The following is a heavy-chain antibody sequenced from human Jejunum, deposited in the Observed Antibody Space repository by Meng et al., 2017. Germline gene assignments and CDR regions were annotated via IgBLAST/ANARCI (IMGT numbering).Heavy chain of an antibody. Sequence: RVEESGLGLVKPSETLALTCAVACGSISSVYWWTWVRQSPGKGLEWIGEIYHSGSTNYNPSLKSRVTISVDKSKNQFSLKLTSVTAADTAVYYCARGGYYSFDYWGQGTLVTVSS. CDR3: ARGGYYSFDY. D-gene: IGHD5-18*01. J-gene: IGHJ4*02. V-gene: IGHV4-4*02. CDR2: IYHSGST. CDR1: CGSISSVYW.